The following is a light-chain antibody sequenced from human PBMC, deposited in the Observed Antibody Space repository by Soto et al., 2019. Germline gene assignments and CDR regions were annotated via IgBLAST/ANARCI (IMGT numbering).Light chain of an antibody. CDR2: GNN. CDR3: QSYDSSLSGYV. CDR1: SSNIGAGYD. V-gene: IGLV1-40*01. J-gene: IGLJ1*01. Sequence: QAVVTQPPSVSGAPGQRVTISCTGSSSNIGAGYDVHWYQQLPGTAPKVLIYGNNNRPSGVPDRFSGSNSGTSASLAITGLQAEDEADYYCQSYDSSLSGYVFGTGTKLTVL.